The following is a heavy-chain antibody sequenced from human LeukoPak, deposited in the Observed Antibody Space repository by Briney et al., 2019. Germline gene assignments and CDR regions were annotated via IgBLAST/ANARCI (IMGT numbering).Heavy chain of an antibody. CDR3: ARDRIPTVTPSWGHGY. D-gene: IGHD4-11*01. V-gene: IGHV1-18*01. CDR1: GYTFTSYG. Sequence: ASVKVSCKASGYTFTSYGISWVRQAPGQGLEWMGWISAYNGNTNYAQKLRGRVTMTTDTSTSTAYMELRSLRSDDTAVYYCARDRIPTVTPSWGHGYWGQGTLVTVSS. J-gene: IGHJ4*02. CDR2: ISAYNGNT.